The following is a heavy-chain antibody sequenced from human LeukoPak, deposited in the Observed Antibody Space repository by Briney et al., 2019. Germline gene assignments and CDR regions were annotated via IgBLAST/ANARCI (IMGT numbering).Heavy chain of an antibody. CDR3: AKEGSQLVFANWFDP. D-gene: IGHD6-13*01. CDR2: ISWNSGSI. J-gene: IGHJ5*02. V-gene: IGHV3-9*01. CDR1: GFTFHDYA. Sequence: LRLSCAASGFTFHDYAMHWVRQAPGKGLEWVSGISWNSGSIGYADSVKGRFTISRDNAKNSLYLQMSSLRTEDTALYYCAKEGSQLVFANWFDPWGQGTLVTVSS.